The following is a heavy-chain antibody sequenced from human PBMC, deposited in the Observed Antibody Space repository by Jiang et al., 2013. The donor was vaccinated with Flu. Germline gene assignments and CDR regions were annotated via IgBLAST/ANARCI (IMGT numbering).Heavy chain of an antibody. V-gene: IGHV1-2*02. CDR2: INPNSGVT. J-gene: IGHJ5*02. CDR3: AREWVGTTRWFDP. Sequence: LEWMGWINPNSGVTNYAQKFQGRVTMTRDTSISTAYMELSRLRSDDTAVYYCAREWVGTTRWFDPWGQGTPVTVS. D-gene: IGHD1-26*01.